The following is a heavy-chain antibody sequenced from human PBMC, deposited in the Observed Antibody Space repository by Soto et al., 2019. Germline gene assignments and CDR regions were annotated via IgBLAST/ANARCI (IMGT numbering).Heavy chain of an antibody. J-gene: IGHJ3*02. Sequence: AVKVSCKASAGTFSSYTSTSVRQAPGQGLEWMGRIIPILGIANYAQKFQGRVTITADKSTSTAYMELSSLRSEATVVYYCARDARDRAFDIWGQGTMXTVSS. D-gene: IGHD2-15*01. CDR1: AGTFSSYT. CDR3: ARDARDRAFDI. CDR2: IIPILGIA. V-gene: IGHV1-69*04.